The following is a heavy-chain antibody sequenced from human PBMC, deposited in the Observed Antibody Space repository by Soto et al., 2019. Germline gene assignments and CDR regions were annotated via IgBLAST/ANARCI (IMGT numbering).Heavy chain of an antibody. Sequence: ASVKVSCKASGYTFTGYYMHWVRQAPGQGLEWMGWINPNSGGTNYAQKFQGRVTMTRDTSISTAYMELSRLISDDTAVYYCARDLAVTTVNRYYYYGLDVWGQGTTVTVSS. CDR1: GYTFTGYY. CDR3: ARDLAVTTVNRYYYYGLDV. V-gene: IGHV1-2*02. D-gene: IGHD4-17*01. J-gene: IGHJ6*02. CDR2: INPNSGGT.